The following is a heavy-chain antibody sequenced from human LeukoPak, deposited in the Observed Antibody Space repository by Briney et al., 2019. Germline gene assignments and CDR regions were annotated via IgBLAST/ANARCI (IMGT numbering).Heavy chain of an antibody. V-gene: IGHV4-34*01. CDR1: GGSFSGYY. D-gene: IGHD3-10*01. CDR3: ARHRTLYYGSGSHLASWFDP. J-gene: IGHJ5*02. Sequence: SETLSLTCAVYGGSFSGYYWSWIRQPPGKGLEWIGEINHSGSTNYNPSLKSRVTISVDTSKNQFSLKLSSVTAADTAVYYCARHRTLYYGSGSHLASWFDPWGQGTLVTVSS. CDR2: INHSGST.